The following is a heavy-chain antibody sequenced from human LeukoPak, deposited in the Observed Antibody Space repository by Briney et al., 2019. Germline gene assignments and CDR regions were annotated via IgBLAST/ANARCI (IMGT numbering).Heavy chain of an antibody. Sequence: GASMKVSCKASGYTFTGYFMHWVRQAPGQGLEWMGWINPNSGGTNYAQKFQGSVTMTRDTSISTAYMELSRLRSEDTAVYYCARRGSSVGGSYYSFDYWGQGTLVTVSS. CDR2: INPNSGGT. D-gene: IGHD1-26*01. V-gene: IGHV1-2*02. CDR3: ARRGSSVGGSYYSFDY. CDR1: GYTFTGYF. J-gene: IGHJ4*02.